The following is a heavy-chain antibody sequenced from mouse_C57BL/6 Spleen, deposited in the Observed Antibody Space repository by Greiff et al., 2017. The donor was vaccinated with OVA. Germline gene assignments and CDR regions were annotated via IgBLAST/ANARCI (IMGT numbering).Heavy chain of an antibody. V-gene: IGHV5-4*03. J-gene: IGHJ3*01. Sequence: EVKLMESGGGLVKPGGSLKLSCAASGFTFSSYAMSWVRQTPEKRLEWVATISDGGSYTYYPDNVKGRFTISRDNAKNNLYLQMSHLKSEDTAMYYGARGKDYDGDAWFAYWGQGTLVTVSA. CDR1: GFTFSSYA. CDR2: ISDGGSYT. D-gene: IGHD2-4*01. CDR3: ARGKDYDGDAWFAY.